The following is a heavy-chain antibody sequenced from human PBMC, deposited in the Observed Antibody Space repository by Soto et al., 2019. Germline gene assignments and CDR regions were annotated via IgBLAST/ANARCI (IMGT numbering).Heavy chain of an antibody. CDR1: GYTFTSYG. CDR2: ISAYNGNT. CDR3: ARGYGSGSYYIPYYDGMDV. D-gene: IGHD3-10*01. J-gene: IGHJ6*02. Sequence: ASVKVSCKASGYTFTSYGISWVRQAPGQGLEWMGWISAYNGNTNYAQKLQGSVTMTTDTSTSTAYMELRSLRSDDTAVYYCARGYGSGSYYIPYYDGMDVWGQGTTVTVSS. V-gene: IGHV1-18*01.